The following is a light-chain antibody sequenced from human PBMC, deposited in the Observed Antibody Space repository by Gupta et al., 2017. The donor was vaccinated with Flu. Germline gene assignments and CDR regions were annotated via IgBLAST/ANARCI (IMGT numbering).Light chain of an antibody. CDR2: WAS. CDR1: RSVLYNSNNKNY. J-gene: IGKJ1*01. Sequence: DIVMTQSPDSLAVSLGERATINCRSSRSVLYNSNNKNYLAWYQQKPGQPPKLLIYWASTRESGVPDRFSGSGSGTDFTLTISSLQAEDVAVYYCQQYYATASWTFRQGTKVEIK. V-gene: IGKV4-1*01. CDR3: QQYYATASWT.